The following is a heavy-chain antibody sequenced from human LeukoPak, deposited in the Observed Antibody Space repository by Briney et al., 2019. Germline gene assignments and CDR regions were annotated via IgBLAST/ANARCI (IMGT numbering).Heavy chain of an antibody. D-gene: IGHD6-19*01. J-gene: IGHJ4*02. V-gene: IGHV3-30*04. CDR2: ISYDGSNK. Sequence: GGSLRLSCSASGFTFSSYAMHWVRQAPGKGLEWVAVISYDGSNKYYADSVKGRFTISRDNSKNTLYLQMNSLRAEDTAVYYCAKDADSSGWNFDYWGQGTLVTVSS. CDR1: GFTFSSYA. CDR3: AKDADSSGWNFDY.